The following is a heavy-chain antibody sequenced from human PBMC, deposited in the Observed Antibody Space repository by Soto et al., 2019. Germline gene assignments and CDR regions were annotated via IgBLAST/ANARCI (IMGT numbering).Heavy chain of an antibody. J-gene: IGHJ2*01. V-gene: IGHV4-30-2*01. CDR2: IYRGGST. Sequence: QLQLQESGSGLVKPSQTLSLTCAVSGGSIGSGGYSWTWIRQPPGKGLEWIGYIYRGGSTYYNPSLRSRVTISIDKSKEQFSLKLSSVTAADPAVYYCAKSQGDYWYFDLWGRGTLVTVSS. D-gene: IGHD2-21*01. CDR3: AKSQGDYWYFDL. CDR1: GGSIGSGGYS.